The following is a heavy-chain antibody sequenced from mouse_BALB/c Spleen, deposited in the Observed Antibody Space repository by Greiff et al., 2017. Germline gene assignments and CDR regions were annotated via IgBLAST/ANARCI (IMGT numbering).Heavy chain of an antibody. CDR3: TILYYDYRWFAY. D-gene: IGHD2-4*01. CDR2: IYPGNSDT. CDR1: GYTFTSYW. J-gene: IGHJ3*01. V-gene: IGHV1-5*01. Sequence: EVKLEESGTVLARPGASVKMSCKASGYTFTSYWMHWVKQRPGQGLEWIGAIYPGNSDTSYNQKFKGKAKLTAVTSTSTAYMELSSLTNEDSAVYYCTILYYDYRWFAYWGQGTLVTVSA.